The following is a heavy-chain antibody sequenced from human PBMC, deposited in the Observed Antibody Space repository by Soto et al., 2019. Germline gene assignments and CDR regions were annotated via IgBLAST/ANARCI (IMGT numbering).Heavy chain of an antibody. Sequence: PSETLSLTCTVSGGSISSYYWSWIRQPPGKGLEWNGYIYYSGSTNYNPSLKSRATISVDTSKNQSSLKLSSVTAADTAVYYCARARNFDYWGQEPLVTAS. V-gene: IGHV4-59*01. CDR2: IYYSGST. CDR3: ARARNFDY. J-gene: IGHJ4*02. CDR1: GGSISSYY.